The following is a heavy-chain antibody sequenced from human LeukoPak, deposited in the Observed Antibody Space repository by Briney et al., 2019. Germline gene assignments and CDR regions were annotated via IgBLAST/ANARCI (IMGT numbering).Heavy chain of an antibody. V-gene: IGHV3-48*03. Sequence: GGSLRLSCAASGFTFSDYEMNWVRQAPGKGLEWVSYISGSGSPIYYADSVKGRFTISRNNAMSSLFLQMNSLRAEDTAVYYCARDLWSGYYTLFDYWGQGTLVTVSS. CDR2: ISGSGSPI. CDR3: ARDLWSGYYTLFDY. CDR1: GFTFSDYE. D-gene: IGHD3-3*01. J-gene: IGHJ4*02.